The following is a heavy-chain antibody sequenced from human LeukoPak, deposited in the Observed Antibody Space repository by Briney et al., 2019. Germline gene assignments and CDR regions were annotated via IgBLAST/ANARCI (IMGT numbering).Heavy chain of an antibody. D-gene: IGHD6-13*01. CDR1: GGSISSGGYS. Sequence: SETLSLTCAVSGGSISSGGYSWSWIRQPPGKGLEWIGYISHSGSTYYIPSLKSRVNISVDRSKNQFSLKLTSVTAADTAVYYCARYSSTWPYWYFDLWGRGTLVTVSS. CDR2: ISHSGST. J-gene: IGHJ2*01. V-gene: IGHV4-30-2*01. CDR3: ARYSSTWPYWYFDL.